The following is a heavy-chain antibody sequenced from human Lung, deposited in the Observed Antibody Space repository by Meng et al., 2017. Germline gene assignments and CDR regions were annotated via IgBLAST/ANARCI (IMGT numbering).Heavy chain of an antibody. D-gene: IGHD3-22*01. Sequence: QITLTESGPALVKPTQTLTLTCTLSGSSLSTSGVAVGWIRQPPGKALEWLALIYWDDEKRYSPSLKSRLTITKDTSKNHVVLTMTNMDPVDTATYYCAHSWGSGYYFGPLDYWGQGTLVTVSS. CDR3: AHSWGSGYYFGPLDY. V-gene: IGHV2-5*02. J-gene: IGHJ4*02. CDR2: IYWDDEK. CDR1: GSSLSTSGVA.